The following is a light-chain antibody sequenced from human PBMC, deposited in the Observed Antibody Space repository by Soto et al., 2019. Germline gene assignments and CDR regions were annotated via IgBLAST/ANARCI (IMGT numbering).Light chain of an antibody. J-gene: IGKJ4*01. CDR2: SAS. CDR1: QSISSY. V-gene: IGKV1-39*01. CDR3: QQSSSNPLT. Sequence: DIQMTQSPSSLSASVGDRVTITCRASQSISSYLSWYQQKPGKAPNLLIYSASSLHSGVPSRFSGSGSGTDFSLIISSLQPQDFATYYCQQSSSNPLTFGGGTRVE.